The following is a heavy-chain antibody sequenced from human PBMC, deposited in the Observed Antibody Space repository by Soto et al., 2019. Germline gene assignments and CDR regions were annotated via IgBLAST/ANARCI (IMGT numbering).Heavy chain of an antibody. CDR2: INSDGSST. D-gene: IGHD1-7*01. CDR1: GFTFSSYW. V-gene: IGHV3-74*01. Sequence: GGSLRLSCAASGFTFSSYWMHWVRQAPGKGLVWVSRINSDGSSTSYADSVKGRFTISRDNAKNALYLQMNSLSAEDTAVYYCATNWNYRFDYWGQGTLVTVSS. J-gene: IGHJ4*02. CDR3: ATNWNYRFDY.